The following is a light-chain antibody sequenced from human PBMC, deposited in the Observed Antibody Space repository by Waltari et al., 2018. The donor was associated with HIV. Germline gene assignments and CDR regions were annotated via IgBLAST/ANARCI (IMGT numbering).Light chain of an antibody. Sequence: SSELTQDPAVSVALGQTVRITCQGDSLRTYYARWYQQKPGQARLLVMYGKNNRPSGLPDRCAGSTSGNTAYLTITGAQAEDEAEYYCYSRDSSGDHRVFGTGTMVTVL. CDR1: SLRTYY. J-gene: IGLJ1*01. CDR2: GKN. V-gene: IGLV3-19*01. CDR3: YSRDSSGDHRV.